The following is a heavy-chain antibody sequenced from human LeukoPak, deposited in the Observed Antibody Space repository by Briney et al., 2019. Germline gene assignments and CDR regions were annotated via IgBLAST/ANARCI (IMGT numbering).Heavy chain of an antibody. CDR1: GYTFTDYY. Sequence: ASVKVSCKVSGYTFTDYYMHWVQQAPGKGLEWMGLVDPEDGETVYAEKFQGRVTITADTSTDTAYIELSSLRSEDTAVYYCATITGYCSSTSCPDFDYWGQGTLVTVSS. D-gene: IGHD2-2*03. CDR3: ATITGYCSSTSCPDFDY. CDR2: VDPEDGET. J-gene: IGHJ4*02. V-gene: IGHV1-69-2*01.